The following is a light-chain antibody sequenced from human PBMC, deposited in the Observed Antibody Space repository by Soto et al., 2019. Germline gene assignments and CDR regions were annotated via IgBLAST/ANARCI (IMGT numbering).Light chain of an antibody. Sequence: EIVMTQSPATLSVSPGERATLSCRASQSVSSNLAWYQQKPGQAPRLLIYGASTRATGIPARFSGSGTGTEFTLTSSRLEAEDLAVYYCQRYNCSLTFGGGTKVDIK. CDR1: QSVSSN. J-gene: IGKJ4*01. CDR2: GAS. V-gene: IGKV3D-15*01. CDR3: QRYNCSLT.